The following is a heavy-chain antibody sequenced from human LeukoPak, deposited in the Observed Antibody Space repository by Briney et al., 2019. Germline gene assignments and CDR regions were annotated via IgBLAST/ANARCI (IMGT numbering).Heavy chain of an antibody. CDR2: INPNSGGT. Sequence: ASVKVSCKASGYTFTGYYMHWVRQAAGQGLEWMGWINPNSGGTNYAQKFQGRVTMTRDTSISTAYMELSRLRSDDTAVYYCARYNGSSGTRDAFDIWGQGTMVTVSS. CDR1: GYTFTGYY. V-gene: IGHV1-2*02. CDR3: ARYNGSSGTRDAFDI. J-gene: IGHJ3*02. D-gene: IGHD6-13*01.